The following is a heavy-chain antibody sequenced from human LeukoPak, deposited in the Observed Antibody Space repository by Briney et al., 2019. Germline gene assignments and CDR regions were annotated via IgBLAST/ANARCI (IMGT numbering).Heavy chain of an antibody. CDR1: GYTFTSYG. CDR2: ISAYNGNT. CDR3: ARVRFLLWNYITFDI. D-gene: IGHD1-7*01. Sequence: GASVKVSCKXSGYTFTSYGISWVRQAPGQGLEWMGWISAYNGNTNYAQKLQGRVTMTTDTSTSTAYMELRSLRSDDTAVYYCARVRFLLWNYITFDIWGQGTMVTVSS. V-gene: IGHV1-18*01. J-gene: IGHJ3*02.